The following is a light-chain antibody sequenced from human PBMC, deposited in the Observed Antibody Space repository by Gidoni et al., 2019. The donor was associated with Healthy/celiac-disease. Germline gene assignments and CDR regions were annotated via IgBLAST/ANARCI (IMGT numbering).Light chain of an antibody. CDR3: QQYYSTRT. CDR1: QSILYSSNNKNY. V-gene: IGKV4-1*01. J-gene: IGKJ5*01. Sequence: DIVMTQSPDSLAVSLGERATINCKSSQSILYSSNNKNYLTWYQQKPGQPTKLLIYWASTRESGVPDRFSGSGSGTDFTLTISSLQAEDVAVYYCQQYYSTRTFGQGTRLEIK. CDR2: WAS.